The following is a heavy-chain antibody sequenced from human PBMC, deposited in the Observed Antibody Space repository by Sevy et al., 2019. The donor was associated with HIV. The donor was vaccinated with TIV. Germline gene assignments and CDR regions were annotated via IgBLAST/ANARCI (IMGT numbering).Heavy chain of an antibody. CDR2: MNPNSGST. CDR3: ARGYYDRSCYYYGYFDH. V-gene: IGHV1-8*01. Sequence: ASVKVSCKASGYTFTTYDINWVRQAAGQGLEWMGWMNPNSGSTGYAQNFQGRVTMTRNTSISTAYMELSSLRSEDTALYYCARGYYDRSCYYYGYFDHWGQGTLVTVSS. CDR1: GYTFTTYD. J-gene: IGHJ1*01. D-gene: IGHD3-22*01.